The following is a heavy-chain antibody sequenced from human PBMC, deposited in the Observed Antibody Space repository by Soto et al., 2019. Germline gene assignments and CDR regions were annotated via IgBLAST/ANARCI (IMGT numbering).Heavy chain of an antibody. CDR2: MNPNSGNT. D-gene: IGHD6-6*01. CDR1: GYTFTSYY. CDR3: AIYSSSYWYFDL. V-gene: IGHV1-8*01. Sequence: ASVKVSCKASGYTFTSYYINWVLQATGQGLEWMGWMNPNSGNTGYAQKFQGRVTMTRNTSISTAYMELSSLGSEDTAVYYCAIYSSSYWYFDLWGRGTLVTVSS. J-gene: IGHJ2*01.